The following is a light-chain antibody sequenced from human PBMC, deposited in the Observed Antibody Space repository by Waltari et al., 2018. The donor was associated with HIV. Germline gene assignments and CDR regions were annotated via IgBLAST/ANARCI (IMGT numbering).Light chain of an antibody. Sequence: QSVLTHPPSASGTPGHRVNISCSGSTSNIANDKVHWYQQLTGAAPRLLIYKDTQRPSGVPDRFTGSKSGTSASLAISGLRSEDEADYYCVGWDSRLSGYVFGSGTKVTVL. V-gene: IGLV1-47*01. CDR1: TSNIANDK. CDR3: VGWDSRLSGYV. CDR2: KDT. J-gene: IGLJ1*01.